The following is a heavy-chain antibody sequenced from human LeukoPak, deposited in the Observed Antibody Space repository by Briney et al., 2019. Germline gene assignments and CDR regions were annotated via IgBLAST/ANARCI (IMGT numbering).Heavy chain of an antibody. V-gene: IGHV3-21*01. J-gene: IGHJ4*02. Sequence: PGGSLRLSCAASGFTFSSYAMSWVRQAPGKGLEWVSSISSSSSYIYYADSVKGRFTISRDNAKNSLYLQMNSLRAEDTAVYYCAREGDIAAGDLDYWGQGTLVTVSS. D-gene: IGHD6-13*01. CDR2: ISSSSSYI. CDR3: AREGDIAAGDLDY. CDR1: GFTFSSYA.